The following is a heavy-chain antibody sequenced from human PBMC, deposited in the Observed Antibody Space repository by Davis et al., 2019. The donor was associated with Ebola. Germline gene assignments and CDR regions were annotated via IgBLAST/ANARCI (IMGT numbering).Heavy chain of an antibody. V-gene: IGHV3-21*01. D-gene: IGHD1-26*01. CDR1: GFTFRSYT. CDR3: AKARISGSYKRAYYFDY. J-gene: IGHJ4*02. CDR2: ISSDSETI. Sequence: GESLKISCAASGFTFRSYTMNWVRQAAGKGLEWVSSISSDSETIVYADSVKGRFTITRDNAKNALYLQMDTLRAEDTAVYYCAKARISGSYKRAYYFDYWGQGTLVTVSS.